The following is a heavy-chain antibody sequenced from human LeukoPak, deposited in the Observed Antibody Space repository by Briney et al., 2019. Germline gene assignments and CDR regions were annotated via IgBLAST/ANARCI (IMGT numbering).Heavy chain of an antibody. CDR1: GYTFTSYA. D-gene: IGHD4-23*01. CDR3: ARDDYGGNYVFGFPSN. V-gene: IGHV1-3*01. CDR2: INAGNGNT. Sequence: ASVKVSCKASGYTFTSYAMHWVRQAPGQRLEWMGWINAGNGNTKYSQKFQGRVTITRDTSASIAYMELSSLRSEDTAVYYCARDDYGGNYVFGFPSNWGQGTLVTVSS. J-gene: IGHJ4*02.